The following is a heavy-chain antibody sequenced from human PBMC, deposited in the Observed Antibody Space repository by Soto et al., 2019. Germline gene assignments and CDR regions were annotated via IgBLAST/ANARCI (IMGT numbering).Heavy chain of an antibody. Sequence: PGESLKISCKGSGYSFTSYWIAWVRQVPGKGLELMGVIYPGDSDTRYSPSFQGQVTISADKSISTAYLQWSSLKASDTAMYYCARTAAAGKYYYGVDVWGQGTTVTVSS. CDR1: GYSFTSYW. CDR2: IYPGDSDT. CDR3: ARTAAAGKYYYGVDV. J-gene: IGHJ6*02. D-gene: IGHD6-13*01. V-gene: IGHV5-51*01.